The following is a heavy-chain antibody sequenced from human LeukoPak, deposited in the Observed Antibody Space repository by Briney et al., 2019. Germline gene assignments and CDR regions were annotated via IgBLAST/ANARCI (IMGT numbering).Heavy chain of an antibody. Sequence: GGSLRLSCAASGFTVSSKDMSWVRQAPGKGLEWVSAISGSGGSTYYADSVKGRFTISRDNSKNTLYLQMNSLRAEDTAVYYCAPYCSSTSCYKILDYWGQGTLVTVSS. CDR1: GFTVSSKD. CDR3: APYCSSTSCYKILDY. D-gene: IGHD2-2*02. V-gene: IGHV3-23*01. CDR2: ISGSGGST. J-gene: IGHJ4*02.